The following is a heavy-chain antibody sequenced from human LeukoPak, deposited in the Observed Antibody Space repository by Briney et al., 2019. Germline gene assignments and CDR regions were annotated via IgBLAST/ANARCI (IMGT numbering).Heavy chain of an antibody. CDR2: IYYSGST. CDR1: GGSISSYY. D-gene: IGHD2-21*01. V-gene: IGHV4-59*01. CDR3: ARDDRLTVDP. Sequence: SETLSLTCTVSGGSISSYYWSWTRQLQGKGLEWIGYIYYSGSTNYNHSLKSRVTISVDTSKNQFSLKLSSVTAADTAVYYCARDDRLTVDPWGQGTLVTVSS. J-gene: IGHJ5*02.